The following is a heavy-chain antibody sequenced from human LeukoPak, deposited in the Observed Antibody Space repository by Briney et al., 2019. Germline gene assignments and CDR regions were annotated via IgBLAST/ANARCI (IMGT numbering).Heavy chain of an antibody. CDR2: IYTSGST. D-gene: IGHD3-10*01. CDR3: GRGGGILWFGEPSVNWFDP. CDR1: GGSISSYY. V-gene: IGHV4-4*07. Sequence: SETLSLTCTVSGGSISSYYWSWIRQPAGKGLEWIGRIYTSGSTNYNPSLKSRVTMSVDTSKNQFSLKLSSVTAADTAVYYWGRGGGILWFGEPSVNWFDPWGQGTLVTVSS. J-gene: IGHJ5*02.